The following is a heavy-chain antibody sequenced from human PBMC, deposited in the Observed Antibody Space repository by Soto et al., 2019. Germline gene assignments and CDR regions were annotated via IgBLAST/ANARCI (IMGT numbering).Heavy chain of an antibody. Sequence: QLQLQESGPGLVKPSETLSLTCTVSGVSISNSSYYWGWIRRPPGRGLEWIGTIYYSGITYYNPSLKSRVTTSVDTSKNQFSLKLTSVTAADTAVYYCARHGSTWGQETLVTVSS. J-gene: IGHJ5*02. CDR3: ARHGST. V-gene: IGHV4-39*01. CDR1: GVSISNSSYY. CDR2: IYYSGIT.